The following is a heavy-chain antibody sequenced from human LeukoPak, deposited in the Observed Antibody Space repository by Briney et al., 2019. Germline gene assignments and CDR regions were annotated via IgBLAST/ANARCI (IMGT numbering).Heavy chain of an antibody. CDR2: IWYDGSKK. Sequence: PGRSLRLSCAASGFTFSSHGMHWVRQAPGKGLEWVAVIWYDGSKKYHADSVKGRFTISRDNTKNTLYLQINSLRAEDTAVYYCARDLLGYSYDAYYFDFWGQGTLVTVSS. CDR3: ARDLLGYSYDAYYFDF. J-gene: IGHJ4*02. D-gene: IGHD5-18*01. V-gene: IGHV3-33*01. CDR1: GFTFSSHG.